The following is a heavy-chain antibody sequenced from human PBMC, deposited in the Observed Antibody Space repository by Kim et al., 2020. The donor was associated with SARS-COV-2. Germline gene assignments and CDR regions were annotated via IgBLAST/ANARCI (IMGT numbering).Heavy chain of an antibody. CDR1: GYTFTSYA. J-gene: IGHJ6*02. V-gene: IGHV7-4-1*01. Sequence: ASVKVSCKASGYTFTSYAMNWVRQAPGQGLEWMGWINTNTGNPTYAQGFTGRFVFSLDTSVSTAYLQICSLKAEDTAVYYCASSDSSGYSLYYYGMDVWGQGTTVTVSS. CDR2: INTNTGNP. CDR3: ASSDSSGYSLYYYGMDV. D-gene: IGHD3-22*01.